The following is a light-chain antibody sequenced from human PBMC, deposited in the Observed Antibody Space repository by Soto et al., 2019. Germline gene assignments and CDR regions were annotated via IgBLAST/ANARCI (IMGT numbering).Light chain of an antibody. V-gene: IGKV3-11*01. J-gene: IGKJ4*01. CDR3: QQRANWPQGLT. Sequence: EIVLTQSPATLSLSPGERATLSCRASQSVSNSLAWYQQKPGQAPRLLIYDSSNRATGIPARFSGSGSGTDFTLTISSLEPEDFAVYYCQQRANWPQGLTFGGGTKVEI. CDR1: QSVSNS. CDR2: DSS.